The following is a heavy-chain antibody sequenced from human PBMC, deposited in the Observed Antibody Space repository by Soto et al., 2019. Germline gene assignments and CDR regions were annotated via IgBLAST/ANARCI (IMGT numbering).Heavy chain of an antibody. D-gene: IGHD3-22*01. CDR1: GGSFSGYY. CDR3: ARGVTMIVVVITKVDAFDI. CDR2: INHSGST. Sequence: SSETLSLTCAVYGGSFSGYYWSWIRQPPGKGLEWIGEINHSGSTNYNPSLKSRVTISVDTSKNQFSLKLSSVTAADTAVYYCARGVTMIVVVITKVDAFDIWGQGTMVTVSS. J-gene: IGHJ3*02. V-gene: IGHV4-34*01.